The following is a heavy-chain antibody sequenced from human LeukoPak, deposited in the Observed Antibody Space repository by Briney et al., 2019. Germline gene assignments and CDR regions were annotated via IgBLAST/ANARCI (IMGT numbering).Heavy chain of an antibody. Sequence: PSETLSLTCTVSGGSISSSSYYWGWIRQPPGKGLEWNGSIYYSGSTYYNPSLKSRVTISVDTSKNQFSLKLSSVTAADTAVYYCARLFAWGSSSWYEDYFDYWGQGTLVTVSS. D-gene: IGHD6-13*01. J-gene: IGHJ4*02. V-gene: IGHV4-39*01. CDR2: IYYSGST. CDR3: ARLFAWGSSSWYEDYFDY. CDR1: GGSISSSSYY.